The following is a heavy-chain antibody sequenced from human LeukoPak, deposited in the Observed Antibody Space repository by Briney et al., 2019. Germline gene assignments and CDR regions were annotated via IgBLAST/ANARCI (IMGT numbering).Heavy chain of an antibody. CDR3: ARHLPSDWFDP. CDR1: GFTVSSNY. J-gene: IGHJ5*02. CDR2: IYSGGST. Sequence: GGSLRLSCAASGFTVSSNYMNWVRQAPGKGLEWVSVIYSGGSTYYADSVKGRFTISRDNSKNTLYLQMNSLRAEDTAVYYCARHLPSDWFDPWGQGTLVTVSS. V-gene: IGHV3-53*01.